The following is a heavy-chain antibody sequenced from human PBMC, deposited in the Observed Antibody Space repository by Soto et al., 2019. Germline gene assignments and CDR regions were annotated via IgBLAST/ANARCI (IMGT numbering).Heavy chain of an antibody. V-gene: IGHV1-46*03. Sequence: GASVKVSCKASGDTFSTYSITWMRQAPGQGLEWMGIINPSGGSTSYAQKFQGRVTMTRDTSTSTVYMELSSLRSEDTAVYYCARVSFHHYGSGSYYNFDYWGQGTLVTVSS. CDR2: INPSGGST. CDR3: ARVSFHHYGSGSYYNFDY. D-gene: IGHD3-10*01. J-gene: IGHJ4*02. CDR1: GDTFSTYS.